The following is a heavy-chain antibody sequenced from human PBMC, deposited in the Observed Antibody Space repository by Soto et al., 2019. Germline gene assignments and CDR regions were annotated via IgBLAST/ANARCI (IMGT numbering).Heavy chain of an antibody. CDR2: IGTVGDT. D-gene: IGHD2-15*01. CDR1: GCSFSSYD. V-gene: IGHV3-13*01. Sequence: SLRLSCAASGCSFSSYDMHWVRQATGKGLEWVSAIGTVGDTHYPGSVKGRFTISRENAKNSLYLQMNSLRAGDTAVYYCARGQEYCSGGSCHYFYYMDVWGKGTTVTVSS. J-gene: IGHJ6*03. CDR3: ARGQEYCSGGSCHYFYYMDV.